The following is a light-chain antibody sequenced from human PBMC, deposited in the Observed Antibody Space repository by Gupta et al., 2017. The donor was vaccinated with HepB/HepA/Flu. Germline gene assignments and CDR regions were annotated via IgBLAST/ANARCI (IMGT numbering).Light chain of an antibody. Sequence: DIQMTQSPSFVSASIGDRVTISCRASQGISTWVAWYQQKSGRAPNLLIYAASRLQSGVPDRFSGVGSGTDFTLTISSLQPEDAATYCCQQPYSFPYTFGQGTLVDIK. V-gene: IGKV1-12*01. J-gene: IGKJ2*01. CDR2: AAS. CDR1: QGISTW. CDR3: QQPYSFPYT.